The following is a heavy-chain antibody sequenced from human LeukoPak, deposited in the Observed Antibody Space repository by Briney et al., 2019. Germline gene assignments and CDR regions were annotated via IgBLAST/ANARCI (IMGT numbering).Heavy chain of an antibody. Sequence: PSETLSLTCAVYGGSFSGYYRSWIRQPPGKGLEWIGEINHSGSTNYNPSLKSRVTISVDTSKNQFSLKLSSVTAADTAVYYCARDSSSSWYVYFDYWCEGTLVTVSS. CDR2: INHSGST. V-gene: IGHV4-34*01. CDR3: ARDSSSSWYVYFDY. CDR1: GGSFSGYY. D-gene: IGHD6-13*01. J-gene: IGHJ4*02.